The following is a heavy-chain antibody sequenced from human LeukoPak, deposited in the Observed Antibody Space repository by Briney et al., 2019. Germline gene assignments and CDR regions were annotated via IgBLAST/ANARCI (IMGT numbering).Heavy chain of an antibody. Sequence: GGSLRLSCAASGFIFSDHYMDWVRQAPGKGLEWVSYISSSSSTIYYADSVKGRFTISRDNAKNSLYLQMNSLRAEDTAVYYCARDSPSRYSSSWYTGYWGQGTLVTVSS. J-gene: IGHJ4*02. CDR2: ISSSSSTI. D-gene: IGHD6-13*01. CDR1: GFIFSDHY. CDR3: ARDSPSRYSSSWYTGY. V-gene: IGHV3-48*01.